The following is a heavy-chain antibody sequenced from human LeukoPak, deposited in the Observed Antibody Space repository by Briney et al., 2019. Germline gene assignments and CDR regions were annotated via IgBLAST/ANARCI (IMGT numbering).Heavy chain of an antibody. CDR3: ARVPIVVVPGYYMDV. CDR1: GYTFTSYG. CDR2: ISAYNGNT. Sequence: ASVKVSCKASGYTFTSYGISWVRQAPGQGLEWMGWISAYNGNTNYAQKLQGRVTMTTDTSTSTAYMELRSLRSDDTAVYYCARVPIVVVPGYYMDVWGKGTTVTISS. J-gene: IGHJ6*03. V-gene: IGHV1-18*01. D-gene: IGHD2-2*01.